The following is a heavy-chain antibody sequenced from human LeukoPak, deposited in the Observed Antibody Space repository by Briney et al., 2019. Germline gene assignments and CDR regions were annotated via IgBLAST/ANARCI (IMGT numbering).Heavy chain of an antibody. J-gene: IGHJ3*02. D-gene: IGHD1-1*01. CDR2: IYHSGST. CDR1: GGSISSGGYY. V-gene: IGHV4-30-2*01. Sequence: SETLSLTCTVSGGSISSGGYYWSWIRQPPGKGLEWIGYIYHSGSTYYNPPLKSRVTISVDRSKNQFSLKLSSVTAADTAVYYCARDESTTGTGTYAFDIWGQGTMVTVSS. CDR3: ARDESTTGTGTYAFDI.